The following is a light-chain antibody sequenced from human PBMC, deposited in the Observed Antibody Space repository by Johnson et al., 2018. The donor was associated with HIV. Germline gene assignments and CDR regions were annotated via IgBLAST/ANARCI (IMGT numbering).Light chain of an antibody. J-gene: IGLJ1*01. CDR1: SSNIGNNY. CDR3: GTWDGSLHSGGV. CDR2: ENN. Sequence: HSVLTQPPSVSAAPGQKVTISCSGSSSNIGNNYVSWYQQFPGTAPKLLIYENNRRPSGTPDRFSGSKSGTSATLAITGLQTGDEADYYCGTWDGSLHSGGVIGTGTKVTGL. V-gene: IGLV1-51*02.